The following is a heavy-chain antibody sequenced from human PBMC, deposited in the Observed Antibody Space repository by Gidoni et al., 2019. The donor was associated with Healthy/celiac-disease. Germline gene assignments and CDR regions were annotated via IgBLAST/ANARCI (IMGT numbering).Heavy chain of an antibody. V-gene: IGHV4-59*01. CDR3: ARGRGGDWGGASDY. D-gene: IGHD2-21*02. Sequence: QVQLQESGPGLVKPSETLSLTCTVSGGSISSYYWSWIRQPPGKGLEWIGYIYYSGSTNSTPSRKSRVTISVDTSKNQFSLKLSAVAAADTAVCYCARGRGGDWGGASDYWGQGTLVTVSS. J-gene: IGHJ4*02. CDR2: IYYSGST. CDR1: GGSISSYY.